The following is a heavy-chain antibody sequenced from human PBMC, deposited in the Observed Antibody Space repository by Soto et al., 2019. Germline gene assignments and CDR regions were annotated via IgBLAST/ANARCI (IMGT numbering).Heavy chain of an antibody. CDR3: AKDNCISTSCYRLYNWFDP. D-gene: IGHD2-2*01. Sequence: PGGSLRLSCAASGFTFSSYSMNWVRQAPGKGLEWVAVIAYDGSNKYYADSVKGRFTISRDNSKNTLYLQMNSLRAEDTAVYYCAKDNCISTSCYRLYNWFDPWGQGTLVTVSS. J-gene: IGHJ5*02. CDR1: GFTFSSYS. CDR2: IAYDGSNK. V-gene: IGHV3-30*18.